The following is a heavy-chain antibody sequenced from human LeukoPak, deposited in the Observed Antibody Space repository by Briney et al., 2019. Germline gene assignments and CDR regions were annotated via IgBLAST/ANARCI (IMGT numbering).Heavy chain of an antibody. CDR1: GGSFSGYY. D-gene: IGHD2-2*01. Sequence: SETLSLTCAVYGGSFSGYYWSWIRQPPGKGLEWIGEINHSGSTNYNPSLKSRVTISVDTSKNQFSLTLSSVTAADTAVYYCARHRYCSSTSCYYFDYWGQGTLVTVSS. J-gene: IGHJ4*02. CDR2: INHSGST. CDR3: ARHRYCSSTSCYYFDY. V-gene: IGHV4-34*01.